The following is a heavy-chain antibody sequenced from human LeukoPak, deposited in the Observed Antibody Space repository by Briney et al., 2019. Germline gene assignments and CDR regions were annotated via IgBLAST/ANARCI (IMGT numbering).Heavy chain of an antibody. D-gene: IGHD2-2*01. Sequence: PSETLSLTCAVSGGSISSGGYSWSWIRQPPGKGLEWIGYIYHSGSTYYNPSLKSRVTISVDRSKNQFSLKLSSVTAADTAVYYCASRVVPAAMWMGWFDPGAREPWSPSPQ. J-gene: IGHJ5*02. CDR3: ASRVVPAAMWMGWFDP. CDR2: IYHSGST. CDR1: GGSISSGGYS. V-gene: IGHV4-30-2*01.